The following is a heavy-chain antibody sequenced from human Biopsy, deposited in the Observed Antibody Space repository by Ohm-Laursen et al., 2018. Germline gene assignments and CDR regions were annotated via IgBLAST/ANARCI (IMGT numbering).Heavy chain of an antibody. CDR1: GESFNGYY. D-gene: IGHD3-22*01. CDR2: INHSGRT. Sequence: SETLSLTCVVYGESFNGYYWSWIRQTPGKGLEWIGEINHSGRTNYNPSLKSRVTISVDTSKNQFSLKVRSVTAADTAVYYCVRGVDYYDPHHYYASDVWGQGTTVTVSS. CDR3: VRGVDYYDPHHYYASDV. V-gene: IGHV4-34*01. J-gene: IGHJ6*02.